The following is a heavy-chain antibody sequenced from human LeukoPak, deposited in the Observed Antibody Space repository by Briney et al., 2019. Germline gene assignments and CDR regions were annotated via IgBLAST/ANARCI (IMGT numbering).Heavy chain of an antibody. Sequence: PGGSLRLSCAASGFTFSSYAMHWVRQAPGKGLEWVAVIWYGGSNKYYADSVKGRFTISRDNSKNTLYLQMNSLRAEDTAVYYCAKYSSTSKNGGGFDYWGQGTLVTVSS. CDR2: IWYGGSNK. CDR3: AKYSSTSKNGGGFDY. CDR1: GFTFSSYA. J-gene: IGHJ4*02. V-gene: IGHV3-30*02. D-gene: IGHD2-2*01.